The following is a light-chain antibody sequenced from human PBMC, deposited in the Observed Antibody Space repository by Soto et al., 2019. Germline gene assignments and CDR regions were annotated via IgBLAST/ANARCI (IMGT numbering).Light chain of an antibody. CDR3: FSYTSSGTYV. CDR2: EVT. Sequence: QSVLTQPASVSGSPGQSITISCTGTSSDIGGYNYVSWYQQHPGKAPQLLIYEVTNRPSGVSNRFSGSKSGNTASLTISGLQAEDETDYYCFSYTSSGTYVFGTGTKVTVL. J-gene: IGLJ1*01. V-gene: IGLV2-14*01. CDR1: SSDIGGYNY.